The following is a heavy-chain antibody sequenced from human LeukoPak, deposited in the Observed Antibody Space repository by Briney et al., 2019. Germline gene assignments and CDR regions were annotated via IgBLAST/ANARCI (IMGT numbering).Heavy chain of an antibody. V-gene: IGHV4-34*01. CDR2: INHSGST. CDR1: GGSFSGYY. J-gene: IGHJ4*02. Sequence: XETLSLTCAVYGGSFSGYYWSWIRQPPGKGLEWIGEINHSGSTNYNPSLKSRVTISVDTSKNQFSLKLSSVTAADTAVYYCARVHCSSTSCYRPFDYWGQGTLVTVSS. D-gene: IGHD2-2*02. CDR3: ARVHCSSTSCYRPFDY.